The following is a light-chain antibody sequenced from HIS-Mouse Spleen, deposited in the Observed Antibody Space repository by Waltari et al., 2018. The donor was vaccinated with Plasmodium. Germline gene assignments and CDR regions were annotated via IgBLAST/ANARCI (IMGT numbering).Light chain of an antibody. J-gene: IGLJ3*02. Sequence: QSVLTQPPSASGPPGQRVPIPCSGSSSNIGSNYVYWYPQLPGTAPKLLIYRNNQRPSGVPDRFSGSKSGTSASLAISGLRSEDEADYYCAAWDDSLSGRVFGGGTKLTVL. CDR2: RNN. V-gene: IGLV1-47*01. CDR1: SSNIGSNY. CDR3: AAWDDSLSGRV.